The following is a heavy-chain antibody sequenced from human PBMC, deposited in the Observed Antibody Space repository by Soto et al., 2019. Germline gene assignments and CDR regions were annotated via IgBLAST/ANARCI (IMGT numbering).Heavy chain of an antibody. CDR2: IHNDGSTT. J-gene: IGHJ4*01. Sequence: GGSLRLSCAASGFTFSSYWMHWVRQAPGKGLMWVSRIHNDGSTTRYADSVKGRFTISRDNAKNTLYLQMGSLRVEDTAVYYCARDNWNSYWGQGTLVTVSS. D-gene: IGHD1-7*01. CDR3: ARDNWNSY. V-gene: IGHV3-74*01. CDR1: GFTFSSYW.